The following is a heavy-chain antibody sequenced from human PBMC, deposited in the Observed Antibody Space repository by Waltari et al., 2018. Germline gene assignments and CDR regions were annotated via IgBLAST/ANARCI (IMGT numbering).Heavy chain of an antibody. V-gene: IGHV3-7*03. CDR1: GFTFSSYW. CDR3: AKEKTSYGGSEVDY. CDR2: IKQDGSEK. D-gene: IGHD2-15*01. Sequence: EVQLVESGGGLVQPGGSLRLSCAASGFTFSSYWMSWVRQAPGKGLEWVANIKQDGSEKYYVDSVKGRFTISRDNAKNSLYLQMNSLRAEDTAVYYCAKEKTSYGGSEVDYWGQGTLVTVSS. J-gene: IGHJ4*02.